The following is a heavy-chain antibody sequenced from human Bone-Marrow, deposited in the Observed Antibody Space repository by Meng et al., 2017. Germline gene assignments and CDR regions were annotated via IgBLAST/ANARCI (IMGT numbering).Heavy chain of an antibody. CDR1: GFTFSSYW. CDR3: ARTYYDFWSGYLGY. V-gene: IGHV3-7*01. D-gene: IGHD3-3*01. J-gene: IGHJ4*02. CDR2: IKQDGSEK. Sequence: GESLKISCAASGFTFSSYWMSWVRQAPGKGLEWVANIKQDGSEKYYVDSVKGRFTISRDNAKNSLYLQMNSLRAEDTAVYYCARTYYDFWSGYLGYWGQGTLVTVSS.